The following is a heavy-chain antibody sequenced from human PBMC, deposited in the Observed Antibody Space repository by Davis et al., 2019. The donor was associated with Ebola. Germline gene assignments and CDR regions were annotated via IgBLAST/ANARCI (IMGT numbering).Heavy chain of an antibody. CDR3: AKDEGLKPGGYFDD. CDR1: GFTFSSYA. J-gene: IGHJ5*02. Sequence: GESLKISCEVSGFTFSSYAMNWVRQAPGKGLEWVSSITSSGFGTYYADSVKGRFTISRANSKSTLYLQMNSLRAEETAVYYCAKDEGLKPGGYFDDWGQGTLVTVSS. D-gene: IGHD1-14*01. V-gene: IGHV3-23*01. CDR2: ITSSGFGT.